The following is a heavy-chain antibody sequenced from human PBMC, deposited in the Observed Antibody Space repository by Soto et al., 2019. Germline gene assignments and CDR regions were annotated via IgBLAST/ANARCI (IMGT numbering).Heavy chain of an antibody. Sequence: SETLSLTCTVSGGSISSGGYYWSWRRQHPGKGLEWIGYINYSGSTYYNPSLKSRVTISVDTSKNQFSLNLSSVTAADTAVYYCARDRIAARRGGWVDPWGQGTRVTVSS. D-gene: IGHD6-6*01. CDR1: GGSISSGGYY. J-gene: IGHJ5*02. V-gene: IGHV4-31*03. CDR2: INYSGST. CDR3: ARDRIAARRGGWVDP.